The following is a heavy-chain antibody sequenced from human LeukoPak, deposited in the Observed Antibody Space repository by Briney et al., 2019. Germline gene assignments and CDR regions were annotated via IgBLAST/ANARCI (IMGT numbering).Heavy chain of an antibody. CDR3: ARQTSNRPLYWFHP. V-gene: IGHV4-34*01. CDR2: IYHSGST. Sequence: PSETLSLTCAVYGGSFSGYYWSWIRQPPGKGLEWIGSIYHSGSTYYNPSLKSRVTISVDTSKNQFSLKLSSVTAADTAVYYCARQTSNRPLYWFHPWGQGTLVTVSS. D-gene: IGHD1-14*01. J-gene: IGHJ5*02. CDR1: GGSFSGYY.